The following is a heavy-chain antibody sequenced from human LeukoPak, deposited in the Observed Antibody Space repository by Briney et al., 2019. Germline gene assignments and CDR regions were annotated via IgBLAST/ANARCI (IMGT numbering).Heavy chain of an antibody. CDR2: ISGSGGST. Sequence: GGSLRLSCAASGLTFSSYAMSWVRQAPGKGLEWVSVISGSGGSTYYADSVKGRFTISRDNSKNTLDLQMNSLRAEDTAVYYCASPRITGTSRPFDYWGQGTLVTVSS. CDR3: ASPRITGTSRPFDY. J-gene: IGHJ4*02. CDR1: GLTFSSYA. V-gene: IGHV3-23*01. D-gene: IGHD1-7*01.